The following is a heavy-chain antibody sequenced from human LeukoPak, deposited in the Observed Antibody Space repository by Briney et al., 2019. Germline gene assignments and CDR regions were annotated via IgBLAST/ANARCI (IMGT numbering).Heavy chain of an antibody. J-gene: IGHJ4*02. CDR3: AKDGHYGDFDY. V-gene: IGHV3-33*06. Sequence: GGSLRLSCAASGFTFSSYSMNWVRQAPGKGLEWVAVIWYDGSNKYYADSVKGRFTISRDNSKNTLYLQMNSLRAEDTAVYYCAKDGHYGDFDYWGQGTLVTVSS. D-gene: IGHD4-17*01. CDR1: GFTFSSYS. CDR2: IWYDGSNK.